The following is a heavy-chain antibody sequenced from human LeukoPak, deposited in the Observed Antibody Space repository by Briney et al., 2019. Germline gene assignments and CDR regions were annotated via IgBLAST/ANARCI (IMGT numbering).Heavy chain of an antibody. V-gene: IGHV1-3*01. J-gene: IGHJ4*02. CDR1: GYTFTNYA. CDR2: FNSDTGDT. CDR3: VRGGPNRSGWTLDY. Sequence: ASVKVSCKASGYTFTNYAIHWVRQAPGQRLEWMGWFNSDTGDTHYSQNFQGRLIIIRDTSASTVYMELTSLRPEDTAVFFCVRGGPNRSGWTLDYWGQGTLVTVSS. D-gene: IGHD6-19*01.